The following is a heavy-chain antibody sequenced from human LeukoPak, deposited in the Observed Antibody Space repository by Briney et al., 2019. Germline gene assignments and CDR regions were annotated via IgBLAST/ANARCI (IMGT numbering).Heavy chain of an antibody. J-gene: IGHJ4*02. CDR1: GYTFTGYY. CDR3: ATSSRTYSSTDY. D-gene: IGHD6-13*01. Sequence: GASVKVSCKASGYTFTGYYMHWVRQAPGQGLEWMGWIIPILGSANYAQSFQGRVTMTADESTSTAYMELSSLRSEDTAVYYCATSSRTYSSTDYWGQGTLVTVSS. CDR2: IIPILGSA. V-gene: IGHV1-69*11.